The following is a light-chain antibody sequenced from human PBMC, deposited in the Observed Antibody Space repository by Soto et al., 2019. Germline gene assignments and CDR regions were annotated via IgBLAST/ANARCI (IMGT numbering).Light chain of an antibody. J-gene: IGKJ2*01. CDR3: QQYNNWPHT. Sequence: EIVMTQSPATLSVSPGERATLSCRASQSVSSKLAWFQRKPGQAPSLLIYGVSTRATGVPVRFSGSGSGTEFTLTVNSXQSEDFAVYHCQQYNNWPHTFGQGTKVDTK. CDR1: QSVSSK. CDR2: GVS. V-gene: IGKV3-15*01.